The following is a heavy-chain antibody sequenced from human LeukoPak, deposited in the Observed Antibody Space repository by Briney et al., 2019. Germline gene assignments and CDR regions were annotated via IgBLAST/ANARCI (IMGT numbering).Heavy chain of an antibody. CDR3: AKDPRITMVLTGWFDP. J-gene: IGHJ5*02. D-gene: IGHD3-10*01. V-gene: IGHV3-23*01. Sequence: GGSLRLSCAASGFTFSSYAMSWVRKAPGKGLEWVSAISGSGGSTYYADSVKGRFTISRDNSKNTLYLQMNSLRAEDTAVYYCAKDPRITMVLTGWFDPWGQGTLVTVSS. CDR2: ISGSGGST. CDR1: GFTFSSYA.